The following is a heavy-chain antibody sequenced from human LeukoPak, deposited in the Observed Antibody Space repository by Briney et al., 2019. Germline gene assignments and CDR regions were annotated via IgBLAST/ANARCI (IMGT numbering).Heavy chain of an antibody. Sequence: GGSLRLSCAASGFTFSSYWMHWVRQAPAQGLVWVSRINSDGISTSYADSVKGRFTISRDNAKNTLYVQMNSLRAEDTAVYYCARDLNGHYLNYWGQGTLVTVSS. V-gene: IGHV3-74*01. CDR3: ARDLNGHYLNY. D-gene: IGHD2-8*01. J-gene: IGHJ4*02. CDR1: GFTFSSYW. CDR2: INSDGIST.